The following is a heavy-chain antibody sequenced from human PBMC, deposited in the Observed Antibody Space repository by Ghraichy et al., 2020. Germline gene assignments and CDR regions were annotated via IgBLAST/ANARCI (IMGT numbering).Heavy chain of an antibody. V-gene: IGHV3-23*01. CDR3: AKDSGDV. Sequence: LSLTCVASGSTFSNHAMSWVRQAPGKGLQWVSSIDGSGPGTYYADSVKGRFTISRDNSRNTLSLQMNSLRAEDTAIYYCAKDSGDVWGQGTTVTVSS. CDR1: GSTFSNHA. CDR2: IDGSGPGT. J-gene: IGHJ6*02.